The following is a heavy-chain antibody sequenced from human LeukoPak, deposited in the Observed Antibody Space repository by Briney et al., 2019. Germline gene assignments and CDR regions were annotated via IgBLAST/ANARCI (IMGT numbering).Heavy chain of an antibody. V-gene: IGHV6-1*01. Sequence: SQTLSLTCAISGDSVSRNNLAWNWIRQSPSRGLEWLGRTYYRSKWFSDYAVSVKSRTTFNPDTSKNQLSLQLNSVTPEDTAVYYCARGSGSYYAFDIWGQGTMVTVSS. CDR1: GDSVSRNNLA. CDR2: TYYRSKWFS. D-gene: IGHD1-26*01. CDR3: ARGSGSYYAFDI. J-gene: IGHJ3*02.